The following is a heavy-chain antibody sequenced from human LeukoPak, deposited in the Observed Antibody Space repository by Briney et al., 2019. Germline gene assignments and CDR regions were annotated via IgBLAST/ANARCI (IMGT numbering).Heavy chain of an antibody. CDR3: ARAGVAARLTPFDY. CDR1: VGTFSSYA. Sequence: SSVKVSCKASVGTFSSYAISWVRQAPGQGLEWMGGIIPIFGTANYAQKFQGRVTITADESTSTAYMELSSLRSEDTAVYYCARAGVAARLTPFDYWGQGTLVTVSS. V-gene: IGHV1-69*01. CDR2: IIPIFGTA. D-gene: IGHD6-6*01. J-gene: IGHJ4*02.